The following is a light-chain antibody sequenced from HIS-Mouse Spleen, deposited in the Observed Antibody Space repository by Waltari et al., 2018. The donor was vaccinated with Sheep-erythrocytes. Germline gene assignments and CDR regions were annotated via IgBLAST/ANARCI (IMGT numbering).Light chain of an antibody. CDR3: GADHGSGSNFVYV. CDR2: VGTGGIVG. V-gene: IGLV9-49*01. J-gene: IGLJ1*01. Sequence: QPVLTQPPSASASLGASVTLTCTLSSGYSNYKVDWYQQRPGKGPRFVMRVGTGGIVGAKGDGIRDRFSVLGAGLNRYLTIKNIQEEDESDYHCGADHGSGSNFVYVFGTGTKVTVL. CDR1: SGYSNYK.